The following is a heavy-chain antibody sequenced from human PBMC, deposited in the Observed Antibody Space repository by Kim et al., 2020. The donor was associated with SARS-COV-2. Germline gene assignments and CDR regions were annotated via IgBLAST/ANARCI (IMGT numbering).Heavy chain of an antibody. D-gene: IGHD3-3*01. J-gene: IGHJ4*02. CDR2: VSYDGSNK. Sequence: GGSLRLSCAASGFTFSSYAMHWVRQAPGKGLEWVAVVSYDGSNKYYADSVKGRFTISRDNSKNTLYLQMNSLRAEDTAVYYCARDSEQGVVPTFDYWGQGPLVPVPS. CDR1: GFTFSSYA. CDR3: ARDSEQGVVPTFDY. V-gene: IGHV3-30-3*01.